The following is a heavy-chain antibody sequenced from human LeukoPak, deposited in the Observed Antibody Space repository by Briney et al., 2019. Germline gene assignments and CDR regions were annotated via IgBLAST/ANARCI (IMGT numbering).Heavy chain of an antibody. Sequence: GGSLKLSCAASGFTFSGSTMHWVRQAPGKGLEWVAVIWYDGSNKYYADSVKGRFTISRDNSKNTPYLQMNSLRVEDTAVYHCAADSSGYSFDHWGQGTLVTVSS. D-gene: IGHD3-22*01. CDR1: GFTFSGST. J-gene: IGHJ4*02. CDR2: IWYDGSNK. V-gene: IGHV3-33*08. CDR3: AADSSGYSFDH.